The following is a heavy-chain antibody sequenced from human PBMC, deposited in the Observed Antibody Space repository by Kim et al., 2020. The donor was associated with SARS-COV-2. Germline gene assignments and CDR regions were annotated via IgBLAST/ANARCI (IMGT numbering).Heavy chain of an antibody. D-gene: IGHD6-19*01. CDR1: GFTFSRYA. V-gene: IGHV3-23*01. CDR3: AKDHPSSGWPTFDL. CDR2: VNNGGNA. J-gene: IGHJ4*02. Sequence: GGSLRLSCAASGFTFSRYAMSWVRQAPGKGPEWIAAVNNGGNAYYANSAKGRFTVSRDNNRNTLDLQMNSLTAEDTALYFCAKDHPSSGWPTFDLWGQGT.